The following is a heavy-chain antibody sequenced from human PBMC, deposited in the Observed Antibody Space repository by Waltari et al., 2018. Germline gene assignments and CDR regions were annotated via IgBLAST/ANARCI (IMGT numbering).Heavy chain of an antibody. V-gene: IGHV4-34*01. CDR3: ARLLIESSGLGWYSFDY. CDR1: GASFNVNY. Sequence: QVQLLQWGAGLLKPSETLSLTCGVRGASFNVNYWSWIRQSPGKGLEWIAEIYHDGNANYNPSLRSRVTILVDTSRNQVSLILTSVTAAYTAVYYCARLLIESSGLGWYSFDYCGQGIPVIVS. J-gene: IGHJ4*02. D-gene: IGHD6-19*01. CDR2: IYHDGNA.